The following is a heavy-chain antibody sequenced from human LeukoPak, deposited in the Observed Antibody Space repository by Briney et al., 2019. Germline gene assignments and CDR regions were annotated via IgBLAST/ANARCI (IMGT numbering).Heavy chain of an antibody. CDR1: GYTFTSYA. V-gene: IGHV1-3*01. J-gene: IGHJ6*02. Sequence: GASVKVSCKASGYTFTSYAMHWVRQAPGQRLEWMGWINAGNGNTKYSQKFQGRVTITRDTSASTAYMELSSLRSEDTAVYYCARDQGRIAVAVDGMDVWGQGTTVTVSS. CDR2: INAGNGNT. CDR3: ARDQGRIAVAVDGMDV. D-gene: IGHD6-19*01.